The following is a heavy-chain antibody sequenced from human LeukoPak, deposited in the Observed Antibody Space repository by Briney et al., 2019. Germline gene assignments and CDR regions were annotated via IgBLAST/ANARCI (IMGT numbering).Heavy chain of an antibody. CDR3: AKDDGYYDSSGYPDY. V-gene: IGHV3-30*18. D-gene: IGHD3-22*01. CDR2: ISYDGSDK. J-gene: IGHJ4*02. Sequence: PGGSLRLSCAASGFTFSSYGMHWVRQAPGKGLEWVAVISYDGSDKYYADSVKGRFTISRDNSKNTLYLQINSLRAEDTAVYYCAKDDGYYDSSGYPDYWGQGTLVTVSS. CDR1: GFTFSSYG.